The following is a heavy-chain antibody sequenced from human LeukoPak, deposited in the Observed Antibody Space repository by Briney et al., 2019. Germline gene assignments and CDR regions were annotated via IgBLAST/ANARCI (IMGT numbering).Heavy chain of an antibody. J-gene: IGHJ4*02. CDR1: GGSISSYY. CDR3: ARSTVREYSSGWLHMEDY. Sequence: PSETLSLTCTVPGGSISSYYWSWIRQPPGKGLEWIGYIYYSGSTNYNPSLKSRVTISVDTSKNQFSLKLSSVTAADTAVYYCARSTVREYSSGWLHMEDYWGQGTLVTVSS. CDR2: IYYSGST. V-gene: IGHV4-59*08. D-gene: IGHD6-19*01.